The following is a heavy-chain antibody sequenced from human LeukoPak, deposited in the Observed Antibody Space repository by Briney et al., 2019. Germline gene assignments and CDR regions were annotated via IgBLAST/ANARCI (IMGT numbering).Heavy chain of an antibody. CDR1: GFTFSSYE. CDR2: ITGSGVTT. V-gene: IGHV3-23*01. CDR3: ANDLGWIQLNLG. J-gene: IGHJ4*02. D-gene: IGHD5-18*01. Sequence: GGSLRLSCAASGFTFSSYEMNWVRQAPGKGLEWVSGITGSGVTTYYADSVKGRFTISRDNSKNMVYLQMNSLRAEDTAVYYCANDLGWIQLNLGRGQGTLVTVSS.